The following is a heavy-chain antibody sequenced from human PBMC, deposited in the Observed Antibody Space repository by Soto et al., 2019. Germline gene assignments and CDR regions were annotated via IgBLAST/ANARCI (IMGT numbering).Heavy chain of an antibody. D-gene: IGHD1-1*01. Sequence: GASVKVSCKTSGYTFTSHGISWVRWAPGRGLEWMGWISAYNGDTKYAQRVQDRVSMTTDTSTATAYIELRSLRFDDTAIYFCARTHWQTDYLEGFDLWGQGTTVTV. CDR3: ARTHWQTDYLEGFDL. CDR2: ISAYNGDT. V-gene: IGHV1-18*04. J-gene: IGHJ4*02. CDR1: GYTFTSHG.